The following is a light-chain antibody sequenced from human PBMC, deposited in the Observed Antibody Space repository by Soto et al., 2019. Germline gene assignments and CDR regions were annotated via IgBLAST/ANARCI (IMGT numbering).Light chain of an antibody. J-gene: IGLJ2*01. CDR1: SSDVGGYNY. Sequence: QSALTQPPSASGSPGQSVTISCTGTSSDVGGYNYVSWYQQHPGKAPKLMISEVSKRPSGVPDRFSGSKSGNTASLTVSGLQAEDEADYYCRSFAGNSNVVFGGGTKLTVL. V-gene: IGLV2-8*01. CDR2: EVS. CDR3: RSFAGNSNVV.